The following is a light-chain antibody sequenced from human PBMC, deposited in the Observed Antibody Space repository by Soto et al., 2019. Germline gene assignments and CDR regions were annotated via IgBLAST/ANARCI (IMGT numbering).Light chain of an antibody. V-gene: IGKV1-39*01. CDR2: AAS. CDR1: QSMSTY. J-gene: IGKJ4*01. Sequence: DIQMTQSPSSLSASVGDRVTITFRASQSMSTYLNWYQQQLGKAPKLLISAASSLQGGVPSRFSGSGSGTDFTLTISSLQPEDFATYYCQQGSFTLTFGGGTKLEIK. CDR3: QQGSFTLT.